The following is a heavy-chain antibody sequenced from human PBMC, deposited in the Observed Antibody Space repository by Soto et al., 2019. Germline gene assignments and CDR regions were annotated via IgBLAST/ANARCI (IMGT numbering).Heavy chain of an antibody. D-gene: IGHD6-6*01. CDR3: ARAEEQLVFSQVFDC. CDR2: IYYSGST. V-gene: IGHV4-31*11. CDR1: GGSVSSGSYY. Sequence: QVQLQESGPGLVKPSQTLSLTCAVSGGSVSSGSYYWSWIRQHPGKGLEWIGYIYYSGSTYYNPSLKSRVTISVDTSKNQFSLRLSSVTAADTAVYYCARAEEQLVFSQVFDCWGQGTLVTVSS. J-gene: IGHJ4*02.